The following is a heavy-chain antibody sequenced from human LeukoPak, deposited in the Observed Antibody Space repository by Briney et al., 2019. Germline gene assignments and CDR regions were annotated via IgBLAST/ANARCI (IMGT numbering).Heavy chain of an antibody. D-gene: IGHD2-2*01. CDR1: GASISSYY. CDR3: ARHRSPSSLSFFDI. J-gene: IGHJ4*02. Sequence: SETLSLTCTVSGASISSYYWSWIRQPPGKGLEWIGYIYTSETTNFNPALRSRVTISIGTSKNQVSLRLSSVTAADTALYYCARHRSPSSLSFFDIWGQGMLVIVSS. V-gene: IGHV4-4*09. CDR2: IYTSETT.